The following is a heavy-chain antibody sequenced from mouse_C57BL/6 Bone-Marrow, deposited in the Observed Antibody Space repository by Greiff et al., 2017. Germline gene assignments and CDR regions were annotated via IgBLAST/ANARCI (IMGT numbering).Heavy chain of an antibody. CDR1: GYTFTSYW. CDR2: IDPSDSYT. CDR3: ASSSYYYGSSKGYFDV. V-gene: IGHV1-59*01. Sequence: QVQLQQSGAELVRPGTSVKLSCKASGYTFTSYWMHWVKQRPGQGLEWIGVIDPSDSYTNYNQKFKGKATLTVDTSSSTAYMQLSSLTSEDSAVYYCASSSYYYGSSKGYFDVWGTGNTVTVTS. J-gene: IGHJ1*03. D-gene: IGHD1-1*01.